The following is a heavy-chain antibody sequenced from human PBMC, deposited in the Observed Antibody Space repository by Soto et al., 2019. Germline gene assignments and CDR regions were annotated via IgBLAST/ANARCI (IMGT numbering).Heavy chain of an antibody. CDR1: GYSFTSYW. D-gene: IGHD3-9*01. CDR3: ARHGTEPQTYYDILTGYKDPEKYNWFDP. V-gene: IGHV5-10-1*01. CDR2: IDPSDSYT. Sequence: PGESLKISCKGSGYSFTSYWISWVRQMPGKGREWMGRIDPSDSYTNYSPALQGHVTISADKSISTAYLQWSSLKASDTAMYYCARHGTEPQTYYDILTGYKDPEKYNWFDPWGQGTLVTVSS. J-gene: IGHJ5*02.